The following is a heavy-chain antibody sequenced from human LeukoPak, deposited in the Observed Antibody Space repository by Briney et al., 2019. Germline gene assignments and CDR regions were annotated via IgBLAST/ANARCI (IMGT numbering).Heavy chain of an antibody. V-gene: IGHV1-24*01. J-gene: IGHJ4*02. Sequence: ASAKVSCKVSGYTLTELSMHWVRRAPGKGLEWMGGFDPEDGETIYAQKFQGRVTMTEDTSTDTAYMDPSSLRSEDTAVYYWLTLKSPLRFLVWLLHDYWGQETLVTVSS. CDR1: GYTLTELS. CDR3: LTLKSPLRFLVWLLHDY. D-gene: IGHD3-3*01. CDR2: FDPEDGET.